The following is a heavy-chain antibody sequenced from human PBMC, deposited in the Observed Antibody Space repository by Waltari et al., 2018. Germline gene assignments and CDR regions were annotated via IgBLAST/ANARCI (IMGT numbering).Heavy chain of an antibody. V-gene: IGHV1-2*02. D-gene: IGHD6-13*01. J-gene: IGHJ4*02. Sequence: QVQLVQSGAEVKKPGASVKVSCKASGYTFPGYYIHWVRQAPGQGLEWMGWINPNTGGTNYAQKFQGRVTMTRDTSISTAYMELSRLRSDDTAVYFCARGLRHGSTWPRSIDYWGPGTLVTVSS. CDR1: GYTFPGYY. CDR3: ARGLRHGSTWPRSIDY. CDR2: INPNTGGT.